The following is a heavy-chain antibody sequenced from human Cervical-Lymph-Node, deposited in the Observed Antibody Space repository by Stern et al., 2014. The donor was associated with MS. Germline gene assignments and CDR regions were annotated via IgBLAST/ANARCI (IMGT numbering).Heavy chain of an antibody. D-gene: IGHD4-11*01. J-gene: IGHJ2*01. CDR2: INTNNGHP. V-gene: IGHV7-4-1*02. CDR1: GYSLTTSA. Sequence: DQLVESGSELKKPGASVKVSCQASGYSLTTSAMNWVRQAPGQGLEWVGWINTNNGHPKYAQGFTGRFVFSLDTSVHTAYLQISSLKTEDTAVYYCARATGYFDVWGRGTLVTVSS. CDR3: ARATGYFDV.